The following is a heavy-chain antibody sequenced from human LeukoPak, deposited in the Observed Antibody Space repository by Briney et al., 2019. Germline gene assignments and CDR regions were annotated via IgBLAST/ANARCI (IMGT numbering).Heavy chain of an antibody. D-gene: IGHD3-10*01. Sequence: GGSLRLSCAASGFTFTNAWMSWVRQAPGRGLEWVGLVKSESDGGTAVYAAPVKGRFTISREDSKNTLYLQMNSLKTEDTAVYYCATGYGSGNACDYWGQGTLVTVSS. CDR3: ATGYGSGNACDY. CDR1: GFTFTNAW. CDR2: VKSESDGGTA. J-gene: IGHJ4*02. V-gene: IGHV3-15*01.